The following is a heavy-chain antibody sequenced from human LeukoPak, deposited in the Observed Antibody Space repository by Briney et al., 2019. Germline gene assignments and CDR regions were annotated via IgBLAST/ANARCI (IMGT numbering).Heavy chain of an antibody. CDR1: GYTFTSYY. Sequence: AAVKDSCKASGYTFTSYYMHWVRQPPGQGLEWMGIINPSGGSTSYAQKFQGRVTMTRDTSTSTVYMELSSLRSEDTAVYYCARDGYCSSTSCYGLDYWGQGTLDTVPS. CDR3: ARDGYCSSTSCYGLDY. D-gene: IGHD2-2*03. CDR2: INPSGGST. V-gene: IGHV1-46*01. J-gene: IGHJ4*02.